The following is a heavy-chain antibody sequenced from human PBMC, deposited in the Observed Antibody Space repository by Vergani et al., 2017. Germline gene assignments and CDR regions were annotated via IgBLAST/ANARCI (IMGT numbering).Heavy chain of an antibody. CDR3: APQESNYYGSGAFDP. CDR2: IIPIFGTA. J-gene: IGHJ5*02. D-gene: IGHD3-10*01. V-gene: IGHV1-69*01. CDR1: GGTFSSYA. Sequence: QVQLVQSGAEVKKPGSSVKVSCKASGGTFSSYAISWVRQAPGQGLEWMGGIIPIFGTANYAQKFQGRVTITADESTSTAYMELSSLRAEDTAVYYCAPQESNYYGSGAFDPWGQGTLVTVSS.